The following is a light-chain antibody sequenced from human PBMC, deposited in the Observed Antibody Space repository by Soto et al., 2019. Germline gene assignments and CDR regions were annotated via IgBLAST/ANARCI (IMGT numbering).Light chain of an antibody. CDR3: LQHTSCPWT. CDR1: QGISKY. CDR2: VAS. J-gene: IGKJ1*01. Sequence: DIQMTQSPSAMSAYVGDRVTITCRASQGISKYFAWFQQRPGKVPRRLLYVASRLQSGVPSRFSGSGSGTEFTLTISTLQPEDFGTYYCLQHTSCPWTFGQGTKVEI. V-gene: IGKV1-17*03.